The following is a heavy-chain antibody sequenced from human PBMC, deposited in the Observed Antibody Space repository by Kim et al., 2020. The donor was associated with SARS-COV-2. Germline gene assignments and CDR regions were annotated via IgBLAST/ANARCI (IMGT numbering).Heavy chain of an antibody. J-gene: IGHJ6*02. CDR1: GFSFSTYG. CDR2: ISFDGSNK. Sequence: GGSLRLSCAASGFSFSTYGMHWVRQAPGKGLEWVAVISFDGSNKYYEDFVKGRFTISRDNSQNTLSLQMDSLRVEDTAVYYCAKRMVRAASNFGMDVWGQGTPGTVS. D-gene: IGHD3-10*01. CDR3: AKRMVRAASNFGMDV. V-gene: IGHV3-30*18.